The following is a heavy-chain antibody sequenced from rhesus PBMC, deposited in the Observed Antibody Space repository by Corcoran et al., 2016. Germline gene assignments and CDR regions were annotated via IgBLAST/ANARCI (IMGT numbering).Heavy chain of an antibody. CDR3: AKALPTYYNFWTGPFDF. D-gene: IGHD3-3*01. CDR1: GFTFSSYG. CDR2: IHSGWGST. V-gene: IGHV3S5*01. Sequence: EVQLVETGGGLVQPGGSLKLSCAASGFTFSSYGMSWVRQAPGKGLEGDSAIHSGWGSTYYADSVKVRFTSSRDNSKNTLSLPMNSLRAEDTAVSYCAKALPTYYNFWTGPFDFWGQGLRVTVSS. J-gene: IGHJ3*01.